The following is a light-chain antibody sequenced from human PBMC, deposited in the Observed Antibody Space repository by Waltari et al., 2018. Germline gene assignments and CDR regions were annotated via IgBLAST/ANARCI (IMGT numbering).Light chain of an antibody. V-gene: IGLV1-40*01. CDR3: HSYDSSLSAQV. CDR2: ANS. J-gene: IGLJ3*02. CDR1: NSNIGAASD. Sequence: QSVLTQPPSVSGAPGQRVPISCTGSNSNIGAASDVHWYQQVQGTAPKLLIYANSHRPSGVSARFSCSTSGTSASLAITGLQAEDEADYYCHSYDSSLSAQVFGGGTRLTVL.